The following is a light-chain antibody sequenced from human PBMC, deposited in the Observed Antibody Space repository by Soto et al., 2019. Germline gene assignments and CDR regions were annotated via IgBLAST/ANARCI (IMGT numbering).Light chain of an antibody. CDR1: SGHNSYA. CDR3: QTWGTGIVV. CDR2: LNSDGSH. V-gene: IGLV4-69*01. J-gene: IGLJ2*01. Sequence: QLVLTQSPSASACLGASVKLTCTLSSGHNSYAIAWHQQQPEKGPRYLMKLNSDGSHSKGDGIPDRFSGSSSGAERYLTISSLQSEDEADYYCQTWGTGIVVFGGGTKLTVL.